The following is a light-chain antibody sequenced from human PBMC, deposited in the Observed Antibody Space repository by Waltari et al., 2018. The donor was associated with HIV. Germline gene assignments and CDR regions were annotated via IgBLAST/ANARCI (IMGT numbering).Light chain of an antibody. CDR3: QVWDSNSDHYV. J-gene: IGLJ1*01. Sequence: SYVLTQPPSVSVAPGETARITCGGSDVGTKSVHWYQQKPGQAPMLVIFFDSDRSSGIPDRFCGSDSGNTATLTISGVEAGDEADYYCQVWDSNSDHYVFGTGTRVTVL. CDR1: DVGTKS. CDR2: FDS. V-gene: IGLV3-21*04.